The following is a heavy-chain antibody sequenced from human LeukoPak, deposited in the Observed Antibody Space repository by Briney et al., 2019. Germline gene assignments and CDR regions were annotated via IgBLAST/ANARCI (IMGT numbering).Heavy chain of an antibody. CDR1: GFTFSSDS. D-gene: IGHD4-17*01. CDR2: ISSSSSYI. CDR3: ARAGYSTRDYEIL. V-gene: IGHV3-21*01. Sequence: GGSLRLSCAASGFTFSSDSMNWDRQAPGKGLEWVSSISSSSSYIYYADSVKGRFTISRDNAKNSLYLQMNSLRAEDTAVYYCARAGYSTRDYEILWGQGTLVTVSS. J-gene: IGHJ4*02.